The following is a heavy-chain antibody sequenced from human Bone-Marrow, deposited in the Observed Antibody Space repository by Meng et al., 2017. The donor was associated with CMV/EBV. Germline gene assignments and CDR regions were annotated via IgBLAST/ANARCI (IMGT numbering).Heavy chain of an antibody. CDR3: ARGRFGVVIF. CDR2: IYYSGST. CDR1: GGSVSSGSYY. Sequence: SETLSLTCTVSGGSVSSGSYYWSWIRQPPGKGLEWIGYIYYSGSTNYNPSLKSRVTISVDTSKNQFSLKLSSVSAADTAVYYCARGRFGVVIFWGQGTLVTVSS. J-gene: IGHJ4*02. D-gene: IGHD3-3*01. V-gene: IGHV4-61*01.